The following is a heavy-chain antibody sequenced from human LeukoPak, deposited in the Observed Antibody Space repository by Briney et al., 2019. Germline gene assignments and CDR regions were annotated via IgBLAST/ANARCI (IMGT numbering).Heavy chain of an antibody. Sequence: ASVKVSCKASGYTFSGYYVHWVRQAPGQGLEWMGWINPNSGGTNYAQKFQGRVTMTRDTSISTAYMELRRLGSDDMAVYYCARGFAEEGTTTGAFDIWGHGTMVTVSS. V-gene: IGHV1-2*02. CDR1: GYTFSGYY. D-gene: IGHD1-7*01. CDR3: ARGFAEEGTTTGAFDI. J-gene: IGHJ3*02. CDR2: INPNSGGT.